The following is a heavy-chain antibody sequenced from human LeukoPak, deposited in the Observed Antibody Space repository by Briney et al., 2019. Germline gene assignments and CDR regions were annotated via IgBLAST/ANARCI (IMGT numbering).Heavy chain of an antibody. D-gene: IGHD3-10*01. CDR2: INHSGST. J-gene: IGHJ6*03. CDR1: GGSFSGYY. CDR3: ARKAYGSGSYYYYYYMDV. V-gene: IGHV4-34*01. Sequence: SETMSLTCAVYGGSFSGYYWSWIRQPPGKGLEWIGEINHSGSTNYNPSLKSRVTISVDTSKNQFSLKLSSVTAADTAVYYCARKAYGSGSYYYYYYMDVWGKGTTVTVFS.